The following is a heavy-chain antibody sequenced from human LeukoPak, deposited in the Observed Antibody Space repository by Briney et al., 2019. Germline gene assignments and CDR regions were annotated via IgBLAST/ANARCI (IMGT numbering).Heavy chain of an antibody. Sequence: ASVKVSCKASGYTFTSYGISWVRQAPGQGLEWMGWISAYNGNTNYAQKLQGRVTMTTDTSTSTAYMELRSLRSDDTAVYYCARGSYDFWSGYEIDYWGQGTLVTVSS. J-gene: IGHJ4*02. CDR3: ARGSYDFWSGYEIDY. CDR2: ISAYNGNT. CDR1: GYTFTSYG. D-gene: IGHD3-3*01. V-gene: IGHV1-18*01.